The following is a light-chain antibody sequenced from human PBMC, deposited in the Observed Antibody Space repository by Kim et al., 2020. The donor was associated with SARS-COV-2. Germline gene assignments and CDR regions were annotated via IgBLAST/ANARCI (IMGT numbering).Light chain of an antibody. Sequence: QSALTQPPSASGSPGQSVAISCTGTTSDVGANNYVSWYQQYPGKAPKLILYELTKRPSGVPDRFSGSKSGNTASLTVSGLQAEDEAHYFCSSYAGTNNVRFGGGTKVTVL. V-gene: IGLV2-8*01. J-gene: IGLJ2*01. CDR2: ELT. CDR1: TSDVGANNY. CDR3: SSYAGTNNVR.